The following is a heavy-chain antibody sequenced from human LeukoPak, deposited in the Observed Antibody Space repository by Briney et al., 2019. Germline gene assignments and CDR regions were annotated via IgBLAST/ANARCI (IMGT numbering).Heavy chain of an antibody. J-gene: IGHJ4*02. CDR3: ARHSESSTIVAWRPFDY. CDR1: GGSIRSYY. V-gene: IGHV4-59*08. CDR2: IYYSGST. Sequence: PSETLSVTCTVSGGSIRSYYWSWIRQPPGKGLEWIGYIYYSGSTNYNPSLKSRVTISVDTSKNRFSLKLSSVTAADTAVYYCARHSESSTIVAWRPFDYWGQGTLVTVTS. D-gene: IGHD4-11*01.